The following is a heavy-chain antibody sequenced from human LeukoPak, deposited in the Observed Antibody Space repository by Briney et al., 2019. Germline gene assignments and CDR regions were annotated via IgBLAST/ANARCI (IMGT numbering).Heavy chain of an antibody. CDR3: ARQGWATRGRENAFDI. D-gene: IGHD1-26*01. CDR1: GGSISSSSYY. V-gene: IGHV4-39*01. J-gene: IGHJ3*02. CDR2: IYYSGST. Sequence: SETLSLTCTVSGGSISSSSYYWGWIRQPPGKGLEWIGSIYYSGSTNYNPSLKSRVTISVDTPKNQISLKLSSVTAADTAVYYCARQGWATRGRENAFDIWGQGTMVTVSS.